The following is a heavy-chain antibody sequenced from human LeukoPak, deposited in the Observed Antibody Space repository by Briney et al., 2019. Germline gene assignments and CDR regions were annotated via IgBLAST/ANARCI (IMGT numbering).Heavy chain of an antibody. CDR1: GYTFTSYA. CDR3: ARADTLGGGILTGPLGY. CDR2: INAGNGNT. D-gene: IGHD3-9*01. Sequence: ASVKVSCKASGYTFTSYAMHWVRQAPGQRLEWMGWINAGNGNTKYSQKFQGRVTITRDTSASTVYMELSSLRSEDTAVYYCARADTLGGGILTGPLGYWGQGTLVTVSS. J-gene: IGHJ4*02. V-gene: IGHV1-3*01.